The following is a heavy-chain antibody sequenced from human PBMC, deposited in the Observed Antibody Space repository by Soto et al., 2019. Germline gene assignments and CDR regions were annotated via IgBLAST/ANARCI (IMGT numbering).Heavy chain of an antibody. D-gene: IGHD6-13*01. Sequence: QVQLVESGGGVVQPGRSLRLSCAASGFTFSSYAMHWVRQAPGKGLEWVAVISYDGSNKYYADSVKGRFTISRDNSKNTLYLQMNSLRAEDTSVYYCAREFSSSFHYWGQGTLVTVSS. CDR1: GFTFSSYA. CDR2: ISYDGSNK. V-gene: IGHV3-30-3*01. J-gene: IGHJ4*02. CDR3: AREFSSSFHY.